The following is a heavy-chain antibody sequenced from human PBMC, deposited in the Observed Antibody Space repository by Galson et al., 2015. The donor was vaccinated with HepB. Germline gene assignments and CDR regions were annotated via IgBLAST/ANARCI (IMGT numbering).Heavy chain of an antibody. V-gene: IGHV3-21*01. D-gene: IGHD3-3*01. CDR3: ARDNWSGYYIRAYYYYMDV. Sequence: SLRLSCAASGFTFSSYSMNWVRQAPGKGLEWVSSISSSSSYIYYADSVKGRFTISRDNAKNSLYLQMNSLRAEDTAVYYCARDNWSGYYIRAYYYYMDVWGKGTTVTVSS. CDR1: GFTFSSYS. CDR2: ISSSSSYI. J-gene: IGHJ6*03.